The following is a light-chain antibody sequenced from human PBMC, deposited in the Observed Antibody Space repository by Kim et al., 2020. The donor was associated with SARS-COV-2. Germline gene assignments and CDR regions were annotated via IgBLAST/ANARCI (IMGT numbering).Light chain of an antibody. CDR2: GAS. V-gene: IGKV3-20*01. CDR3: QQHGTSPRT. J-gene: IGKJ1*01. CDR1: QSGSSTY. Sequence: EIVLTQSPGALSLSPGERATLSCRASQSGSSTYLAWYQQKPGQAPRLLIYGASSRATGVPDRFSGSGSGADFTLTISRLEPEDFAVYYCQQHGTSPRTFGQGTKVDI.